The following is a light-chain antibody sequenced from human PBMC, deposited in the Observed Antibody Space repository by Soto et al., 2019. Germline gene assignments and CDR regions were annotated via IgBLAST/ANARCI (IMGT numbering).Light chain of an antibody. Sequence: DIQMTQSPSTLSASIGDRVTITCRASQTINNWLAWYQQKPGKAPNLLIYHASNLETGVPSRFSGSAFGTEFTLTLSSLQPDEFASYYCQHYNSYPWTFGQGTKVEIK. CDR2: HAS. CDR1: QTINNW. J-gene: IGKJ1*01. V-gene: IGKV1-5*01. CDR3: QHYNSYPWT.